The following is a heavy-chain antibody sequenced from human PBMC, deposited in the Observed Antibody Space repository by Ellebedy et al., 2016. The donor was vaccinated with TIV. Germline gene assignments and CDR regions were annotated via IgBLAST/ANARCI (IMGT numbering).Heavy chain of an antibody. V-gene: IGHV4-34*01. Sequence: MPSETLSLTCAVYGGSFSGYYWSWIRQPPGKGLEWIGEINHSGSTNYNPSLKSRVTISVDTSKNQFSLKLSSVTTADTAVYYCARFQRGYSFDYWGQGTLVTVSS. CDR1: GGSFSGYY. CDR3: ARFQRGYSFDY. J-gene: IGHJ4*02. D-gene: IGHD5-18*01. CDR2: INHSGST.